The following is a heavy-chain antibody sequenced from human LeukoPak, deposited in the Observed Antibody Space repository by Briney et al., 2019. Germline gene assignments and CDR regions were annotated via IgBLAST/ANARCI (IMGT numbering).Heavy chain of an antibody. V-gene: IGHV4-39*01. D-gene: IGHD3-22*01. CDR2: IYHRGTA. CDR1: GESMSTTAYV. Sequence: PSETLSLTCTVSGESMSTTAYVWAWIRQPPGKGLEWVGSIYHRGTASYNPTLKNRVAISADASKNQFYLNVNSVTAADTAMFYCVRHIVYYDSFGYAFDIWGRGTTVIVSS. CDR3: VRHIVYYDSFGYAFDI. J-gene: IGHJ3*02.